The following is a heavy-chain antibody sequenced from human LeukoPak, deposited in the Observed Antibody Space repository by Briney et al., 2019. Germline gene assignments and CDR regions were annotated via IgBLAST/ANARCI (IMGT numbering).Heavy chain of an antibody. CDR1: GGSISSYY. J-gene: IGHJ5*02. Sequence: PSETLSLTCTVSGGSISSYYWNWIRQPAGKGLEWIGRIYTSESTYYNPSLKSRVTMSGDTSKNQFSLKLTSVTAADTAVYYCAGDRGGDYGCFDPWGQGTLVTVSS. D-gene: IGHD4-17*01. CDR3: AGDRGGDYGCFDP. V-gene: IGHV4-4*07. CDR2: IYTSEST.